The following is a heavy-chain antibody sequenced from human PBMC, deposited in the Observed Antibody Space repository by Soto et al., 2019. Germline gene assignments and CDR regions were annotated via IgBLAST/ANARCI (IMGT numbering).Heavy chain of an antibody. CDR2: ISSSSSTI. CDR3: AKDETYYYDSSGIVHLTTLDY. J-gene: IGHJ4*02. D-gene: IGHD3-22*01. V-gene: IGHV3-48*01. CDR1: GFTFSSYS. Sequence: HPGGSLRLSCAASGFTFSSYSMNWVRQAPGKGLEWVSYISSSSSTIYYADYEKGRFTISRDNSKNTLYLQMNSLRAEDTAVYYCAKDETYYYDSSGIVHLTTLDYWGQGTLVTVSS.